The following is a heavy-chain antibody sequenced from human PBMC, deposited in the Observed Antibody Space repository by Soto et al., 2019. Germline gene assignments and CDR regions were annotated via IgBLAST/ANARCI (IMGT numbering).Heavy chain of an antibody. CDR1: GYVYISYG. CDR3: ARDQRYYGSGSYYSDS. Sequence: QVQLVQSGPEVKKPGASVKVSCKTSGYVYISYGISWVRQAPGQGLEWVGWISAYTGKADYAQKFQGRVTMTTETSTSTAFLELRSLRSDDTAVYYCARDQRYYGSGSYYSDSWGQGTLVTVSS. D-gene: IGHD3-10*01. V-gene: IGHV1-18*04. CDR2: ISAYTGKA. J-gene: IGHJ4*02.